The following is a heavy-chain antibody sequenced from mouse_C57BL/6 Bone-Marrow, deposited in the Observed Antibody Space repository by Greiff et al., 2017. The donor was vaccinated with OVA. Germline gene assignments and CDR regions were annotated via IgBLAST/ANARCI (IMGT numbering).Heavy chain of an antibody. Sequence: QVQLQQPGAELVKPGASVKMSCKASGSTFTSYWLTWVKQRPGQGLEWIGDIYPGSGSTNYNEKFKNKATLTVDKSSSTAYRQLSSLTSEDSAVYDCARRYYGSSYWYFEVWGTGTTVTVSS. V-gene: IGHV1-55*01. J-gene: IGHJ1*03. D-gene: IGHD1-1*01. CDR3: ARRYYGSSYWYFEV. CDR1: GSTFTSYW. CDR2: IYPGSGST.